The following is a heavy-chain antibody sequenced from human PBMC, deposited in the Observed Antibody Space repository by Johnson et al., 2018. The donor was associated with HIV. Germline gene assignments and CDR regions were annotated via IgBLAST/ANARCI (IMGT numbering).Heavy chain of an antibody. D-gene: IGHD6-19*01. CDR1: GFTFSSYW. CDR2: ISWNSGSI. CDR3: ARGGQWGATDGFDI. J-gene: IGHJ3*02. V-gene: IGHV3-9*01. Sequence: VQLVESGGDLVQRGGSLRLSCAASGFTFSSYWMSWVRQAPGKGLEWVSSISWNSGSIGYADSVKGRFIISRDNAKNTLYLQMNSLRAEDTAVYYCARGGQWGATDGFDIWGQGTMVTVSS.